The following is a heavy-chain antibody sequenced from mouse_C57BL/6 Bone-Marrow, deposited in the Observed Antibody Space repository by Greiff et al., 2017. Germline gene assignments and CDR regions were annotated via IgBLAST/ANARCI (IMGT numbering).Heavy chain of an antibody. CDR1: GFSLTSYG. CDR3: ARRGLFWYFDV. J-gene: IGHJ1*03. Sequence: VQLVESGPGLVQPSQSLSITCTVSGFSLTSYGVHWVRQSPGKGLEWLGEIWSGGSTDYNAAFISRLSISKDNSKSQVFFKMNSLQADDTAIYYCARRGLFWYFDVWGTGTTVTVSS. D-gene: IGHD6-5*01. CDR2: IWSGGST. V-gene: IGHV2-2*01.